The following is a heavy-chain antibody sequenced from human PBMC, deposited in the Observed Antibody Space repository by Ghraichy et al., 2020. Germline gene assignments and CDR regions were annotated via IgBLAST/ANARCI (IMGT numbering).Heavy chain of an antibody. CDR1: GGTFSSYA. D-gene: IGHD3-3*01. J-gene: IGHJ6*03. Sequence: SVKVSCKASGGTFSSYAISWVRQAPGQGLEWMGGIIPIFGTANYAQKFQGRVTITADESTSTAYMELSSLRSEDTAVYYCARVGTILTSRDTYYYYYMDVWGKGTTVTVSS. CDR3: ARVGTILTSRDTYYYYYMDV. CDR2: IIPIFGTA. V-gene: IGHV1-69*13.